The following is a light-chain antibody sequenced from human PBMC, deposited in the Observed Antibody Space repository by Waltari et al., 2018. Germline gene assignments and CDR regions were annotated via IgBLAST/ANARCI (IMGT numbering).Light chain of an antibody. V-gene: IGLV7-43*01. CDR2: DIS. J-gene: IGLJ3*02. CDR1: TGAVTSHFY. Sequence: QTVVTQEPSLTVSPGGTVTLTCSSSTGAVTSHFYANWFQQKPGQPPRALIYDISIKHPWTPARFSCSRLGDKAALTLSGVQPEDEAEYHCLLFWAGAWVFGGGTKLTVL. CDR3: LLFWAGAWV.